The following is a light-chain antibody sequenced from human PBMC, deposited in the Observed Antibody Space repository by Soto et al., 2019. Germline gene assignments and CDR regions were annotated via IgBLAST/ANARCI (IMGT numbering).Light chain of an antibody. CDR3: SSHTTRNTRV. CDR2: EVR. J-gene: IGLJ1*01. Sequence: QSVLTQPASVSGSPGQSITISCTGTSSDVGAYDFVSWYQQHPDKAPKLMIYEVRGRPSGVSTRFSGSKSFNTATLTISGLQAEDEADYYCSSHTTRNTRVFGTGTKLTVL. V-gene: IGLV2-14*03. CDR1: SSDVGAYDF.